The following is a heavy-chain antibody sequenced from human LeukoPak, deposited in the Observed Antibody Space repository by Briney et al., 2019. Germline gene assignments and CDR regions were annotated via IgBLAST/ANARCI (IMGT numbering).Heavy chain of an antibody. CDR3: ARVGVVVAATPGFFLDY. V-gene: IGHV3-7*01. CDR2: IKLDGSEK. Sequence: GGSLRLSCAASGFPFSSYWMSWVRQAPGKGLEWVASIKLDGSEKYVDSVKGRFITSRDNAKNSLYLQMNSLGAEDTAVYYCARVGVVVAATPGFFLDYWGQGTLVTVSS. J-gene: IGHJ4*02. CDR1: GFPFSSYW. D-gene: IGHD2-15*01.